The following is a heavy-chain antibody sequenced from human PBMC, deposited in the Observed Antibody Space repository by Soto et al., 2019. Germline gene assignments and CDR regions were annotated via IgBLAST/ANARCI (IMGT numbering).Heavy chain of an antibody. CDR2: ISSSGSTI. J-gene: IGHJ3*02. V-gene: IGHV3-11*01. D-gene: IGHD3-9*01. CDR1: GFTFSDYY. Sequence: GGSLRLSCAASGFTFSDYYMSWIRQAPGKGLEWVSYISSSGSTIYYADSVKGRFTISRDNAKNSLYLQMNSLRSEDTAVYYCATDTGFRRYFDWPSAPGAFDIWGQGTMVTVSS. CDR3: ATDTGFRRYFDWPSAPGAFDI.